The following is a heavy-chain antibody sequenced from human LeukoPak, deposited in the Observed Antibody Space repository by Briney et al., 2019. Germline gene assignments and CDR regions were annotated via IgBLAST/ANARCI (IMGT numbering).Heavy chain of an antibody. CDR1: GFTFSSYA. J-gene: IGHJ4*02. D-gene: IGHD6-13*01. Sequence: PGGSLRLSCAASGFTFSSYAMSWVRQAPGKGLEWVSAISGSGGSTYYADSVKGRFTISRDNSKDTLYLQMNSLRAEDTAVYYCAKLAAKNIAAAGKDWGQGTLVTVSS. CDR2: ISGSGGST. CDR3: AKLAAKNIAAAGKD. V-gene: IGHV3-23*01.